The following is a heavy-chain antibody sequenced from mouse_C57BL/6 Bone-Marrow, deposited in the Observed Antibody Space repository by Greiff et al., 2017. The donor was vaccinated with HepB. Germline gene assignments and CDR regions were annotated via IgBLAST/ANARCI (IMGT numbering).Heavy chain of an antibody. D-gene: IGHD1-1*01. CDR2: IYPGGGYT. CDR3: ARGTTVEGFAY. J-gene: IGHJ3*01. CDR1: GYTFTNYW. V-gene: IGHV1-63*01. Sequence: VKLQQSGAELVRPGTSVKMSCKASGYTFTNYWIGWAKQRPGHGLEWIGDIYPGGGYTNYNEKFKGKATLTADKSSSTAYMQFSSLTSEDSAIYYCARGTTVEGFAYWGQGTLVTVSA.